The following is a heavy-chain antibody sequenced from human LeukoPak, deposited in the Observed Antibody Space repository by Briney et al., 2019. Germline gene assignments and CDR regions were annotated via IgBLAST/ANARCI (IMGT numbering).Heavy chain of an antibody. D-gene: IGHD6-13*01. CDR1: GGSISSGGYY. J-gene: IGHJ4*02. CDR3: ARDRHGISSSWSAMRGFDY. Sequence: PSETLSLTCTVSGGSISSGGYYWSWIRQHPGKGLEWIGYIYYSGSTYYNPSLKSRVTISVDTSKNQFSLKLSSVTAADTAVYYCARDRHGISSSWSAMRGFDYWGQGTLVTVSS. V-gene: IGHV4-31*03. CDR2: IYYSGST.